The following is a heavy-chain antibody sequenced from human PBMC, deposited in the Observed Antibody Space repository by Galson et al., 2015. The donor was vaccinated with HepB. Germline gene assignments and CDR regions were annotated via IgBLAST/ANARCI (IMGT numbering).Heavy chain of an antibody. CDR3: ARDQVLWFGSDEGGMDV. D-gene: IGHD3-10*01. CDR2: INSDGRST. J-gene: IGHJ6*02. V-gene: IGHV3-74*01. Sequence: SLRLSCAASGFTFSRYWMHWVRQAPGKGLEWVSRINSDGRSTSYADSVQGRFTISRDNDKNTMYLQMNSLRAEDTAVYYCARDQVLWFGSDEGGMDVWGQGTTVTVSS. CDR1: GFTFSRYW.